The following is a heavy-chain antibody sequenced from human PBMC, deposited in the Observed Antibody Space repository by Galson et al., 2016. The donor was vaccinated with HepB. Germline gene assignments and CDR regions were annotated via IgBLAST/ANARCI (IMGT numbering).Heavy chain of an antibody. CDR3: EAYSAPFDV. J-gene: IGHJ3*01. CDR2: ISSSGSTI. Sequence: SLRLSCAASGFTFSDYYMIWIRQAPGKGLEWLSYISSSGSTIYYADSVKGRFTISRDTSTNTPYRQMNSLRADDSAVYYCEAYSAPFDVWGQGTVVTV. V-gene: IGHV3-11*01. D-gene: IGHD3-16*01. CDR1: GFTFSDYY.